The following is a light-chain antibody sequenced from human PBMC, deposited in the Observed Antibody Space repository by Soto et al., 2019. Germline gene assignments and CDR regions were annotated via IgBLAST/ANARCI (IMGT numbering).Light chain of an antibody. Sequence: ETVLTQSPATVSLSPGERATLSCRASQSVGTYFAWHRQRPGQSPTLLIYHASNRPTGIPARFSGSGSGTDFTHTISSLEPEEFAVYYCQHHGDWFSWLFGQGTKVEIK. V-gene: IGKV3-11*01. J-gene: IGKJ1*01. CDR1: QSVGTY. CDR3: QHHGDWFSWL. CDR2: HAS.